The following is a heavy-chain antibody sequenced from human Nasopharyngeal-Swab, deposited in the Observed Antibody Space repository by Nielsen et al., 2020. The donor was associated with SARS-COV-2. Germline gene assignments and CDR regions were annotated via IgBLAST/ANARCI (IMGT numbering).Heavy chain of an antibody. CDR2: ISYDGSNK. J-gene: IGHJ4*02. CDR1: GFTFSSYG. V-gene: IGHV3-30*18. CDR3: AKVGGGFTMVRGVPYYFDY. Sequence: GGSLRLSCAASGFTFSSYGMHWVRQAPGKGLEWVAVISYDGSNKYYADSVKGRFTIPRDNSKNTLYLQMNSLRAEDTAVYYCAKVGGGFTMVRGVPYYFDYWGQGTLVTVSS. D-gene: IGHD3-10*01.